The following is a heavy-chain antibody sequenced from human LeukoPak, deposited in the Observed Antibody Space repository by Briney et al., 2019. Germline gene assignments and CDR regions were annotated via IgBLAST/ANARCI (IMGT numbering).Heavy chain of an antibody. V-gene: IGHV3-15*01. D-gene: IGHD3-10*01. CDR3: TRYKYGSYYGSYYFDY. CDR2: IKSKPDGGTI. J-gene: IGHJ4*02. Sequence: PGGSLRLSCAAAGFTFGDAWMNWVRQGPGKGLEWVGCIKSKPDGGTIDYAAAVKGRFTISRDDSKNTVYLQLNSLKTEDTGVYYCTRYKYGSYYGSYYFDYWGQGTLVTVSS. CDR1: GFTFGDAW.